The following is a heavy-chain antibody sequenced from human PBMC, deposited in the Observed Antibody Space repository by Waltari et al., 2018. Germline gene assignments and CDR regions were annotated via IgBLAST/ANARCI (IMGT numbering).Heavy chain of an antibody. V-gene: IGHV3-64*01. D-gene: IGHD6-13*01. CDR1: GFTFSSYA. Sequence: EVQLVESGGGLVQPGGSLRLSCAASGFTFSSYAMTWVRQAPGKGLEYVSAISSNGGSTYYANSVKGRFTISRDNSKNTLYLQMGSLRAEDMAVYYCAREGAAAGYFDYWGQGTLVTVSS. CDR2: ISSNGGST. CDR3: AREGAAAGYFDY. J-gene: IGHJ4*02.